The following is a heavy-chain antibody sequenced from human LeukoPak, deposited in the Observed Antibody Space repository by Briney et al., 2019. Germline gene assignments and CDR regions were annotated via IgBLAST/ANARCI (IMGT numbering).Heavy chain of an antibody. CDR3: ARDWIDRGTFDP. Sequence: GGSLRLSCAASGFAIRSYYMHWVRQAPGKGLVWVSRIKSDGSVTGYADSVKGRFAISRDNAKNTMYLQMNSLRAEDTAVYYCARDWIDRGTFDPWGQGTLVTVSS. CDR1: GFAIRSYY. CDR2: IKSDGSVT. V-gene: IGHV3-74*01. J-gene: IGHJ5*02. D-gene: IGHD2-2*03.